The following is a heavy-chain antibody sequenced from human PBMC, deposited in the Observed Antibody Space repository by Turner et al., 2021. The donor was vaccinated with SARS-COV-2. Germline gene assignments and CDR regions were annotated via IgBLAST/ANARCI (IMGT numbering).Heavy chain of an antibody. CDR1: GFTFSSYS. V-gene: IGHV3-21*05. CDR2: ISSSGSTM. J-gene: IGHJ6*02. Sequence: EVQLVESGGGLVKPGGSLRLSCAASGFTFSSYSMNWVRQAPGKGLEWVSYISSSGSTMYYADSVKGRFTISRDNAKNSLYLQMNSLRAEDTAVYYCARDQYFWSGSDYYGMDVWGQGTTVTVSS. CDR3: ARDQYFWSGSDYYGMDV. D-gene: IGHD3-3*01.